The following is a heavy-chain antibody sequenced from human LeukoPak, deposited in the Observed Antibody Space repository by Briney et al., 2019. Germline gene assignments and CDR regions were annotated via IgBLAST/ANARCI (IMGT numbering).Heavy chain of an antibody. CDR1: GGTFSSYA. D-gene: IGHD2-2*01. J-gene: IGHJ5*02. V-gene: IGHV1-69*13. CDR3: ARGYCSSTSCKLGNWFDP. CDR2: IIPIFGTA. Sequence: SVKVSCKASGGTFSSYAISWVRQAPGQGLEWMGGIIPIFGTANYAQKFQGRVTITADESTSTAYMELSSLRSEDTAVYYCARGYCSSTSCKLGNWFDPWGQGTLVTVSS.